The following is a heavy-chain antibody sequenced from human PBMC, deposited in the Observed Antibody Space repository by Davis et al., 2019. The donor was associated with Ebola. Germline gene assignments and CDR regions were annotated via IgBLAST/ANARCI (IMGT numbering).Heavy chain of an antibody. CDR2: INPSGGST. CDR1: GYTFNSYY. Sequence: ASALVFCNASGYTFNSYYMHWVRQAPGQGLEWMGIINPSGGSTSYAQKFQGRVTMTTDTSTSTAYMELRSLRSDDTAAYYCARPLYGNSWFGYVFDVWGQGTMVTVSS. CDR3: ARPLYGNSWFGYVFDV. D-gene: IGHD6-13*01. J-gene: IGHJ3*01. V-gene: IGHV1-46*02.